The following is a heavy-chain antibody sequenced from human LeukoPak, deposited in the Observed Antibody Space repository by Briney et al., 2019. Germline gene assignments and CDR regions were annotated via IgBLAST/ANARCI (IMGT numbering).Heavy chain of an antibody. CDR1: GFTFSRHG. V-gene: IGHV3-30*18. CDR2: ISYDGSNK. Sequence: GGSLRLSCVASGFTFSRHGMHWVRQAPGKGLEWVAVISYDGSNKYYADSVKGRFTISRDNSKNTRSLQMCSLTAEDTAIYYCAKDRGGYTYEFDYWGQGTLVTLSS. D-gene: IGHD5-18*01. J-gene: IGHJ4*02. CDR3: AKDRGGYTYEFDY.